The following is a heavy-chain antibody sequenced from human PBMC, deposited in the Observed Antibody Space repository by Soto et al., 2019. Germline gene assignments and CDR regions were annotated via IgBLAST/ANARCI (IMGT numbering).Heavy chain of an antibody. CDR2: ISYSGST. CDR3: ARDNSIAGFDY. CDR1: GGSISSGNYY. D-gene: IGHD1-26*01. Sequence: SETLSLTCTVSGGSISSGNYYWSWIRQPPGKGLEWIGFISYSGSTYYNTSLKSRVTISVDTSKNQFSLKLSSVTAADTAVYYCARDNSIAGFDYWGQGTLVTVSS. J-gene: IGHJ4*02. V-gene: IGHV4-30-4*02.